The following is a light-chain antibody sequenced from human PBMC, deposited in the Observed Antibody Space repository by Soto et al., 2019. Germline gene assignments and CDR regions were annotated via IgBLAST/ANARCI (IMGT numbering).Light chain of an antibody. V-gene: IGLV2-8*01. J-gene: IGLJ2*01. CDR3: QSYDSSLSVV. CDR2: EVV. Sequence: QSVLTQPPSASGSPGQSVTISCTGTKNDIGVYDFVSWYQHHPGKAPRLIIYEVVQRPSGVPDRFSGSKSGNTASLTVSGLQAADEADYYCQSYDSSLSVVFGGGTKLTVL. CDR1: KNDIGVYDF.